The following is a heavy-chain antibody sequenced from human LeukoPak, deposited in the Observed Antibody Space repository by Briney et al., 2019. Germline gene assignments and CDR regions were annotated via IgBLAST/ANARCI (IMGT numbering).Heavy chain of an antibody. CDR2: INHSGST. V-gene: IGHV4-34*01. J-gene: IGHJ4*02. Sequence: SETLSLTCAVYGGSFSGYYWSWIRQPPGKGLEWIGEINHSGSTNYNPSLKSRVTISVDTSKYQFSLKLSSVTAADTAVYYCARLLSRVVAATPAFDYWGQGTLVTVSS. CDR1: GGSFSGYY. CDR3: ARLLSRVVAATPAFDY. D-gene: IGHD2-15*01.